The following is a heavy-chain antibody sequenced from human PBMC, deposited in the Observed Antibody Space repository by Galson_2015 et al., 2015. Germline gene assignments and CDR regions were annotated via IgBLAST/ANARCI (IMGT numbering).Heavy chain of an antibody. Sequence: SLRLSCAASGFTFRSYGMNWVRQAPGKGLEWVSYISSSSSTIYYADSVKGRFTISRDNAKNTLYLQMNSLRAEDTAVYYCARDPLWDRTVGFDYWGQGTLVTVSS. D-gene: IGHD3-16*01. CDR2: ISSSSSTI. CDR3: ARDPLWDRTVGFDY. CDR1: GFTFRSYG. J-gene: IGHJ4*02. V-gene: IGHV3-48*04.